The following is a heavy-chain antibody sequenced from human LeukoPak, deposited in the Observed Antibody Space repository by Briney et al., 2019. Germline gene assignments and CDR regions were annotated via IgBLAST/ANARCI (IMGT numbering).Heavy chain of an antibody. D-gene: IGHD6-6*01. V-gene: IGHV3-20*04. CDR2: INWNGAST. CDR1: GFSFDDLG. CDR3: ARAVCPTIKFCDSSYFMDV. Sequence: GGSLRLSCAASGFSFDDLGMTWVRQVPGKGLEWVAGINWNGASTGYADSVRGRFTISRDNAKNSLYLQMNSLRAEDTALYYCARAVCPTIKFCDSSYFMDVWGKGTMVNVS. J-gene: IGHJ6*03.